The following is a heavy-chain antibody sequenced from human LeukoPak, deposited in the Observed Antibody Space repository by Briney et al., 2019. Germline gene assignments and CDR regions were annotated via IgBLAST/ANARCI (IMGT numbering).Heavy chain of an antibody. V-gene: IGHV4-39*07. D-gene: IGHD4-17*01. CDR3: AREILYGAYYFDY. J-gene: IGHJ4*02. Sequence: SETPSLTCTVSGGSISSSSYYWGWIRQPPGKGLEWIGSIYYSGSTYYNPSLKSRVTISVDTSKNQFSLKLSSVTAADTAVYYCAREILYGAYYFDYWGQGTLVTVSS. CDR1: GGSISSSSYY. CDR2: IYYSGST.